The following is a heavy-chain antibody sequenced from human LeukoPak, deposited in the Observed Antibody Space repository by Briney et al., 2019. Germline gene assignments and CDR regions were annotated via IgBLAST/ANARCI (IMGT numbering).Heavy chain of an antibody. CDR1: GFTFRNYW. V-gene: IGHV3-7*03. J-gene: IGHJ6*02. CDR2: IRPDGSQK. CDR3: ARDFQPRYCSSSSCSPA. Sequence: PGGSLRLSCAASGFTFRNYWMSWVRQASGEGLEWVANIRPDGSQKYYVDSARGRFTISRDNAKSSLYLQMSSLRPEDTATYYCARDFQPRYCSSSSCSPAWGQGTTVTVSS. D-gene: IGHD2-2*01.